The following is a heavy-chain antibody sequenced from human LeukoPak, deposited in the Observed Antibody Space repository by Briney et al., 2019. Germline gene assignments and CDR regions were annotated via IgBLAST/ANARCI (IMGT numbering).Heavy chain of an antibody. V-gene: IGHV3-23*01. CDR1: GFTFSNYG. CDR3: AKASSGYFVDY. J-gene: IGHJ4*02. Sequence: PGGSLRLSCAAAGFTFSNYGLSWVRQAPGKGLEWVSSISNDGGGIYSADSVRGRFTISGDNSKNTLFLQMNSLRAEDTALYYCAKASSGYFVDYWGQGTLVTVSS. D-gene: IGHD3-22*01. CDR2: ISNDGGGI.